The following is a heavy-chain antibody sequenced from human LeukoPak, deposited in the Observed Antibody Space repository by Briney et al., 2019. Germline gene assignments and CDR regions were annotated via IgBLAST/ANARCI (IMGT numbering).Heavy chain of an antibody. V-gene: IGHV3-7*04. D-gene: IGHD2-21*01. CDR3: ARKAYDSDCFDF. Sequence: GGSLRLSCAASGFTFNRHWMTWVRQAPGKGLEWVANIKQDGSDQYYVGSVKGRFTISRDNAKNSLYMQMNNLRDEDTAVCYCARKAYDSDCFDFWGQGTLVTVSS. CDR1: GFTFNRHW. CDR2: IKQDGSDQ. J-gene: IGHJ4*02.